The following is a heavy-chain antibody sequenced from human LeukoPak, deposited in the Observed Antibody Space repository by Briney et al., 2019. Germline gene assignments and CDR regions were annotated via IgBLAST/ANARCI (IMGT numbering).Heavy chain of an antibody. V-gene: IGHV1-46*01. J-gene: IGHJ3*02. Sequence: ASVKVSCKASGYSFTNYYMHLVRHVPGQGPEWMGLINPSGGTKYEQKFQDRVTMSRDMSTSTTYMELSSLTSEDRSVYYCAREGRSDYGASRSFDIWGQGTMVTVSS. CDR2: INPSGGT. CDR1: GYSFTNYY. D-gene: IGHD4-17*01. CDR3: AREGRSDYGASRSFDI.